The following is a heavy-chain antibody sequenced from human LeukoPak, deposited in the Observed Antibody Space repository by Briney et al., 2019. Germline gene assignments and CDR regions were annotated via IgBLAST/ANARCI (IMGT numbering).Heavy chain of an antibody. J-gene: IGHJ4*02. V-gene: IGHV1-46*01. CDR3: ARDFYYDSSGYGY. CDR1: GYTFTSHY. CDR2: INPSGSST. D-gene: IGHD3-22*01. Sequence: ASVKVSCKASGYTFTSHYMHWVRQAPGQGLEWMGLINPSGSSTLYAQKFQGRVTMTRDTSTSTVYMELSSLRSEDTAVYYCARDFYYDSSGYGYWGQGTLVTVSS.